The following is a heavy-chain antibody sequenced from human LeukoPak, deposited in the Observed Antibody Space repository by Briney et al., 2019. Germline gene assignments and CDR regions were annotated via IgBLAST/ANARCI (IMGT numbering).Heavy chain of an antibody. J-gene: IGHJ6*02. Sequence: SGGSLRLSCAASGFTFSSYSMNWVRQAPGKGLEWVSSISSSSSYIYYADSVKGRFTISRDNAKNSLYLQMSSLRAEDTAVYYCARDGGSYYYGMDVWGQGTTVTVSS. D-gene: IGHD1-26*01. CDR3: ARDGGSYYYGMDV. V-gene: IGHV3-21*01. CDR2: ISSSSSYI. CDR1: GFTFSSYS.